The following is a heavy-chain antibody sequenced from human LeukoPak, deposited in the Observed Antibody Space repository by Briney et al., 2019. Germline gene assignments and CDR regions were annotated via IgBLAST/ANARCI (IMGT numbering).Heavy chain of an antibody. CDR1: GGSISSYY. V-gene: IGHV4-4*07. CDR3: ARDRGGYSGYDRPPYNWFDP. Sequence: SETLSLTCTVSGGSISSYYWSWIRQPAGKGLEWIGRIYTSGSTNYNPSLKSRVTMSVDTSKNQFSLKLSSATAADTAVYYCARDRGGYSGYDRPPYNWFDPWGQGTLVTAS. CDR2: IYTSGST. D-gene: IGHD5-12*01. J-gene: IGHJ5*02.